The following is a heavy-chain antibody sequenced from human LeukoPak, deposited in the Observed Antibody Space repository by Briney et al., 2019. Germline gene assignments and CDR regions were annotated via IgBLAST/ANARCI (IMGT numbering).Heavy chain of an antibody. D-gene: IGHD3-10*01. CDR3: AKYSGSGAYLDY. J-gene: IGHJ4*02. V-gene: IGHV3-23*01. Sequence: PGRSLRLSCAASGFTFSNSAMHWVRQAPGKGLDWVSSIRGSGGTTFYADSVKGRFTISRDNSKNTLYLQMSSLRAEDTAVYYCAKYSGSGAYLDYWGQGSLLTVSS. CDR1: GFTFSNSA. CDR2: IRGSGGTT.